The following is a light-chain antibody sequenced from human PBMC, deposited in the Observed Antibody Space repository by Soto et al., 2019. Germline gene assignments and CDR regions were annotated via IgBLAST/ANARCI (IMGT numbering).Light chain of an antibody. CDR2: EAT. V-gene: IGLV2-23*01. Sequence: QSVLTQPAYVSGSPGQSITISCTGTSSDVGSYDLVSWYQQHPGKAPKLVIYEATQRASGISDRFSGSESGNTDSLTISGLQAEDEADYYCSKARANTHVVFGGGTKVTVL. CDR3: SKARANTHVV. CDR1: SSDVGSYDL. J-gene: IGLJ2*01.